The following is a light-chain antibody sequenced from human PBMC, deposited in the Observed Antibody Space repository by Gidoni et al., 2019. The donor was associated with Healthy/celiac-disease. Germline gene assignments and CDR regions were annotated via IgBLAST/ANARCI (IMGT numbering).Light chain of an antibody. CDR2: KVS. CDR1: QSLVHSDGNTY. Sequence: DVVMTQSPLSLPVTLGQPASISCRSSQSLVHSDGNTYLNWCQQRPGQSPRRLIYKVSNRDSGVPDRFSGSGSGTDFTLKISRVEAEDVGVYYCMQGTHWPTFGQXTKVEIK. CDR3: MQGTHWPT. V-gene: IGKV2-30*02. J-gene: IGKJ1*01.